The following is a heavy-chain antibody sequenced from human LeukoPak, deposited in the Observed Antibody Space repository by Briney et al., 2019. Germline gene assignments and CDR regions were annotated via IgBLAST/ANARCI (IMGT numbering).Heavy chain of an antibody. CDR1: GFTFSSYA. J-gene: IGHJ4*02. Sequence: GGSLRLSCAASGFTFSSYAMSWVRQAPGKGLEWVSVISGSGGSTYYADSVKDRFTISRDNAKNSLYLQMNSLRAEDTAVYYCARETTYGSGSSDYWGQGTLVTVSS. V-gene: IGHV3-23*01. CDR2: ISGSGGST. CDR3: ARETTYGSGSSDY. D-gene: IGHD3-10*01.